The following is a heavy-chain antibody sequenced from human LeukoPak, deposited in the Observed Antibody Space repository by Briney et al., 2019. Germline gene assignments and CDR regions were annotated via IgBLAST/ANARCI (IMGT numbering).Heavy chain of an antibody. Sequence: GGSLRLSRAASGFTFRTHWMSWIRQAPGKGLEWVSYISSSSSYTNYADSVKGRFTISRDNAKNSLYLQMNSLRAEDTAVYYCAGDRGRESRRRAEIFQPRGQGTL. D-gene: IGHD3-10*01. CDR1: GFTFRTHW. J-gene: IGHJ1*01. CDR3: AGDRGRESRRRAEIFQP. CDR2: ISSSSSYT. V-gene: IGHV3-11*06.